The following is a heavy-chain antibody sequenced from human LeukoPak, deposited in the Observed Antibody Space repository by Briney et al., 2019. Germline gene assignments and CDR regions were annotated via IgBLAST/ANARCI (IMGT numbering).Heavy chain of an antibody. D-gene: IGHD2/OR15-2a*01. V-gene: IGHV1-69*13. Sequence: SVKVSCKASGGTFSSYAISWVRQAPGQGLEWMGGIIPIFGTANYAQKFQGRVTITADESTSTAYMELSSLRSEDTAVYYCATPGNYYYYGMDVWGQGTTVTVSS. CDR1: GGTFSSYA. CDR2: IIPIFGTA. CDR3: ATPGNYYYYGMDV. J-gene: IGHJ6*02.